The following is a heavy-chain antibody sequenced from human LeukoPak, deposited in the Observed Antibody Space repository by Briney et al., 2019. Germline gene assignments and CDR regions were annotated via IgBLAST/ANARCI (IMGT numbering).Heavy chain of an antibody. V-gene: IGHV1-18*01. D-gene: IGHD2-15*01. Sequence: GASVKVSYKASGYAFTIYGISWARQAPGQGLEGMGWISAYNGNTNYAPKLQGRVTMTTDTSTSTAYRELRSLRSDDTAVYYCAREDCSGGSCYSLSLTPVFHVFDIWGQGTMVTVSS. CDR3: AREDCSGGSCYSLSLTPVFHVFDI. CDR2: ISAYNGNT. CDR1: GYAFTIYG. J-gene: IGHJ3*02.